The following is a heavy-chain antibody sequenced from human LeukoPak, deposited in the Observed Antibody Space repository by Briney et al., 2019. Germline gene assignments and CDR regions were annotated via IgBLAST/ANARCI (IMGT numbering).Heavy chain of an antibody. CDR2: ISYDGSNK. J-gene: IGHJ3*02. V-gene: IGHV3-30-3*01. D-gene: IGHD4-23*01. Sequence: PGGSPRLSCAASGFTFSSYAMHWVRQAPGKGLEWVAVISYDGSNKYYADSVKGRFTISRDNSKNTLYLQMNSLRAEDTAVYYCARGFTRQVVTSYAFDIWGQGTMVTVSS. CDR3: ARGFTRQVVTSYAFDI. CDR1: GFTFSSYA.